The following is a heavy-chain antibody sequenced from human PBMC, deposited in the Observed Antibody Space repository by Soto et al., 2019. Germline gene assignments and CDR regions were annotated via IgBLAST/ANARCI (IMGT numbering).Heavy chain of an antibody. J-gene: IGHJ4*02. CDR2: IYNDGTYA. D-gene: IGHD6-13*01. CDR3: TRGPRATSAGTSAH. CDR1: GFKFKMYW. V-gene: IGHV3-74*01. Sequence: ESLKISCAGSGFKFKMYWMHWVRQVPGKGPVWVARIYNDGTYADYADSVKGRFTISRDNAKDTLYLQMNDLRAEDSALYHCTRGPRATSAGTSAHWGQGTLVTVSS.